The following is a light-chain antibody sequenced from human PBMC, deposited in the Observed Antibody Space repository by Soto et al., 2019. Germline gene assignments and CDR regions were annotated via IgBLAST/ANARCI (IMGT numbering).Light chain of an antibody. CDR1: QSISTY. V-gene: IGKV1-39*01. CDR3: QQCYMDTIT. CDR2: DAS. J-gene: IGKJ5*01. Sequence: DIEMTQSPPSLSVSVCNRLNITFPASQSISTYLNWYQQKPGQAPNXLIYDASRLQSGVPSRFSGSGGGTDCTLSISSVQPEDFATYFCQQCYMDTITLGQGTRLEIK.